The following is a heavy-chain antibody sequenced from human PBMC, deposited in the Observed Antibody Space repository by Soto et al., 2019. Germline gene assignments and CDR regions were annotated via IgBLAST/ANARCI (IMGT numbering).Heavy chain of an antibody. CDR1: GYSFTSYW. CDR3: ARNYGDYVHYYFGIDV. J-gene: IGHJ6*02. D-gene: IGHD4-17*01. Sequence: PGESLKISCKGSGYSFTSYWISWVRQMPGKGLEWMGRIDPSDSYTNYSPSFQGHVTISADKSISTAYLQWSSLKALDTSMYYCARNYGDYVHYYFGIDVWGQGTTVTVSS. CDR2: IDPSDSYT. V-gene: IGHV5-10-1*01.